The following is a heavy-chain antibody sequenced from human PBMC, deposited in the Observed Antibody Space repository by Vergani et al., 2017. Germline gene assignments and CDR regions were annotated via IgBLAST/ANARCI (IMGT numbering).Heavy chain of an antibody. CDR2: IRYDGSSE. CDR1: GYTFGHFD. V-gene: IGHV3-30*02. Sequence: QEQLLQSGGGVVQPGGSLRLSCIGSGYTFGHFDMHWVRQAPGKGLAWVAFIRYDGSSEYYGDSVKGRFTISRDKSQNTVNLQMNSLRTEDTAVYFCANSVIAGNVGVAYFGMDVWGRGTTVTVSS. CDR3: ANSVIAGNVGVAYFGMDV. J-gene: IGHJ6*02. D-gene: IGHD2/OR15-2a*01.